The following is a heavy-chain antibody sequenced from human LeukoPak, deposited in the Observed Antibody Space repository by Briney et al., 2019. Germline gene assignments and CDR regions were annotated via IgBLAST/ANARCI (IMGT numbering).Heavy chain of an antibody. CDR2: IYYSGST. CDR3: AREFTMVRGDDAFDI. J-gene: IGHJ3*02. V-gene: IGHV4-38-2*02. Sequence: SETLSLTCTVSGYSISSGYYWSWIRQHPGKGLEWIGYIYYSGSTYYNPSLKSRVTMSVDTSKNQFSLKLSSVTAADTAVYYCAREFTMVRGDDAFDIWGQGTMVTVSS. D-gene: IGHD3-10*01. CDR1: GYSISSGYY.